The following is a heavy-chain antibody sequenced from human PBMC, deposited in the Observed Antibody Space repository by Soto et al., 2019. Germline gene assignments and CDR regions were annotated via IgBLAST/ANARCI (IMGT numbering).Heavy chain of an antibody. V-gene: IGHV1-18*01. CDR1: GYSFTSYG. Sequence: QVQLVQSGAEVKKPGASVKVSCKASGYSFTSYGISWVRQAPGQALEWVGWISAYNGNTNYAQKLKGRVTMTTHTSTTSDYMELRSLRSDDTAVYYCAVYSGSYYSRPDYWGQGTLVTVSS. CDR3: AVYSGSYYSRPDY. D-gene: IGHD1-26*01. J-gene: IGHJ4*02. CDR2: ISAYNGNT.